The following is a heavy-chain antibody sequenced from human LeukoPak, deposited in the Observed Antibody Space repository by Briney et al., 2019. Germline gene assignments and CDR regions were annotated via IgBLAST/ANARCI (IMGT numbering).Heavy chain of an antibody. Sequence: GASVTVSCKASGYTFTTFGLSWARQAPGQGLEWMGWISAYNGNTHYAQKLQGRVTMTTDTSTSTAYMELRSLRSDDTAIYYCARDRVYCSTINCYSGDSGYWGQGTQVTVSS. CDR3: ARDRVYCSTINCYSGDSGY. D-gene: IGHD2-21*02. V-gene: IGHV1-18*01. CDR2: ISAYNGNT. J-gene: IGHJ4*02. CDR1: GYTFTTFG.